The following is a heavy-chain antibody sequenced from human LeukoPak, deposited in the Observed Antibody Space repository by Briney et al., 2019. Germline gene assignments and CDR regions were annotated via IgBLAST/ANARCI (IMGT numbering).Heavy chain of an antibody. CDR3: ARGDFWSGFYNY. CDR2: IYTSGTS. D-gene: IGHD3-3*01. V-gene: IGHV4-4*07. Sequence: SETLSLTCAVSGGSISGYYWSWIRQPAGKGLEWIGRIYTSGTSNYNPSLKSRVTMSVDTSKNQFPLKLSSVTAADTAVYYCARGDFWSGFYNYWGQGTLVTGSS. CDR1: GGSISGYY. J-gene: IGHJ4*02.